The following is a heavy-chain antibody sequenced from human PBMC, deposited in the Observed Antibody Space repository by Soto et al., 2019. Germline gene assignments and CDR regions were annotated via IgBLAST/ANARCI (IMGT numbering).Heavy chain of an antibody. V-gene: IGHV4-4*02. CDR1: GGSISSSNW. J-gene: IGHJ6*02. D-gene: IGHD3-10*01. CDR3: ARVLVDRGYYYYGMDV. Sequence: QVQLQESGPGLVKPSGTLSLTCAVSGGSISSSNWWSWVRQPPGKGLEWIGEIYHSGSTNYNPSLMSRVTISVDKSKNQFSLKLSSVTAADTAVYYCARVLVDRGYYYYGMDVWGQGTTVTVSS. CDR2: IYHSGST.